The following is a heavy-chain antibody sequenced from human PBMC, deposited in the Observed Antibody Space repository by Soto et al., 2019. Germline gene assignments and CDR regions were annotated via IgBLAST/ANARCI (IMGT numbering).Heavy chain of an antibody. J-gene: IGHJ6*02. Sequence: SLKVSCKASGVTFSSYAISWVRQAPGQGLEWMGGIIPIFGTANYAQKFQGRVTITADESTSTAYMELSSLRSEDTAVYYCARGVRDGYKDYYYYGMDVWGQGTTVTVSS. CDR1: GVTFSSYA. CDR2: IIPIFGTA. V-gene: IGHV1-69*13. CDR3: ARGVRDGYKDYYYYGMDV. D-gene: IGHD5-12*01.